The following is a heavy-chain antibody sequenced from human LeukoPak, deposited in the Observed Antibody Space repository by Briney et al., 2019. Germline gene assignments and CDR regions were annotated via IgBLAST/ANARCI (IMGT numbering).Heavy chain of an antibody. CDR3: ARQPANTAAFDI. J-gene: IGHJ3*02. CDR1: GGSINAYY. Sequence: PSETLSLTCTVSGGSINAYYWSWILQPPGKRLEWIVYVRDNGENNYNPSLKSRGAISVYTANNQTSLRLTSVTAADPAIYNCARQPANTAAFDICSLGRMATVSS. D-gene: IGHD5-18*01. CDR2: VRDNGEN. V-gene: IGHV4-59*08.